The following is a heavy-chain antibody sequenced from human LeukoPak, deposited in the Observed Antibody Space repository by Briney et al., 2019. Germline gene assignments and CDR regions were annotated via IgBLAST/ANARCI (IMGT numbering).Heavy chain of an antibody. V-gene: IGHV3-21*01. J-gene: IGHJ6*01. Sequence: PGGSLRLSCAASGFTFSSYSMNWVRQAPGKGLEWVSSISSSSSYIYYADSVKGRFTISRDNSKNTLYLQMNSLRAEDTAVYYCAGGAAGYCSSTSCYLYCYYGMDVWGQGTTVTVSS. CDR1: GFTFSSYS. CDR2: ISSSSSYI. D-gene: IGHD2-2*01. CDR3: AGGAAGYCSSTSCYLYCYYGMDV.